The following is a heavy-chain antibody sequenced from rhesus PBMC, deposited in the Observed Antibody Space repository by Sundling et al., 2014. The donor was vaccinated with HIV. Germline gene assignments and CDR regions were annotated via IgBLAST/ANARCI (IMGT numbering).Heavy chain of an antibody. Sequence: EVQLVESGGGLVQPGGSLRLSCAASGFTFSSFDLHWVRQASGKRLEWVGRVRSKSKDYETGYGASVKGRFTISRDDSKNTLYLQMNSLKIEDTAVYYCALNQNRYYYALDSWGQGVVVTVSA. J-gene: IGHJ6*01. V-gene: IGHV3-118*01. CDR1: GFTFSSFD. CDR2: VRSKSKDYET. CDR3: ALNQNRYYYALDS. D-gene: IGHD3-40*01.